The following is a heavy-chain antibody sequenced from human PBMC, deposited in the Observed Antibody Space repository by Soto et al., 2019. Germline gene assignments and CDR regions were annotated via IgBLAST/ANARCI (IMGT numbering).Heavy chain of an antibody. J-gene: IGHJ4*02. D-gene: IGHD2-2*01. V-gene: IGHV1-46*01. CDR2: INPSGGST. CDR3: ARVSCSSTSCYAQHFDY. Sequence: GASVKVSCKASGYTFTSYYMHWVRQAPGQGLEWMGIINPSGGSTSYAQKFQGRVTMTRDTSTSTVYMELSSLRSEDTAVYYCARVSCSSTSCYAQHFDYWGQGTLVTVSS. CDR1: GYTFTSYY.